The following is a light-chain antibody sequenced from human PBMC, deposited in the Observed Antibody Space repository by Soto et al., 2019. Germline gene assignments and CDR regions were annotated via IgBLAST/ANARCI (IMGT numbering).Light chain of an antibody. CDR1: SREFGGYNY. J-gene: IGLJ1*01. Sequence: QSVLTQPASVSRSPGQSITISCTGTSREFGGYNYVSWYQQHPVKAPKLMIYDVTNRPSGVSDRFSGSKSGNTASLTISGLQAEDEADYYCSSYTSSSTPYVFGTGTKVTVL. CDR2: DVT. CDR3: SSYTSSSTPYV. V-gene: IGLV2-14*01.